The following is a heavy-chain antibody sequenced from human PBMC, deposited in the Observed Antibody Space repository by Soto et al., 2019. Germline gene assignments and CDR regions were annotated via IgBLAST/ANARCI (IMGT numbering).Heavy chain of an antibody. V-gene: IGHV5-51*01. J-gene: IGHJ4*02. CDR2: VYPDDSDT. CDR3: ASSVLVTSTMNYFDL. D-gene: IGHD2-8*02. Sequence: GESLKISCQASGYSFSNFWIAWVRQMPGEGLEWLGIVYPDDSDTRYSPSFLGQVTISADKSIKTTYLQWSSLKASDTAIYFCASSVLVTSTMNYFDLWGQGTLVTVSS. CDR1: GYSFSNFW.